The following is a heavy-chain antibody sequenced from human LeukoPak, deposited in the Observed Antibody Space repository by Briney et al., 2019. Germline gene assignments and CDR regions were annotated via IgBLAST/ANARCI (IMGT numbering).Heavy chain of an antibody. CDR2: IWYDGSNK. J-gene: IGHJ5*02. V-gene: IGHV3-33*03. D-gene: IGHD4-17*01. CDR3: ARTLAATVTTTNWFDP. Sequence: GRSLRLSCAASGFTFSSYGMHWVRQAPGKGLEWVAVIWYDGSNKYYADSVKGRFTISRDNAKNSLYLQMNSLRAEDTAVYYCARTLAATVTTTNWFDPWGQGTLVTVSS. CDR1: GFTFSSYG.